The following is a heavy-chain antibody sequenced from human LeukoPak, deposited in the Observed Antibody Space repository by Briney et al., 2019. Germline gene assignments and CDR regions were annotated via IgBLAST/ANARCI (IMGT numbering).Heavy chain of an antibody. J-gene: IGHJ4*02. V-gene: IGHV1-46*01. CDR3: ARDLRRDGYSL. Sequence: GASVKVSRKASGYTSTSYYMHWVRQAPGQGLEWMGIINPSGGSTSYAQKFQGRVTMTRDTSTSTVYMELSSLRSEDTAVYYCARDLRRDGYSLWGQGTLVTVSS. D-gene: IGHD5-24*01. CDR1: GYTSTSYY. CDR2: INPSGGST.